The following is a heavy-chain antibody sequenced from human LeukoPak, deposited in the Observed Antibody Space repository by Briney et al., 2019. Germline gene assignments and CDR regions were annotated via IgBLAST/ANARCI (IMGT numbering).Heavy chain of an antibody. D-gene: IGHD6-13*01. Sequence: ASVKVSCKASGYTFTGYYTHWVRQAPGQGLEWMGWINPNSGGTNYAQKFQGWVTMTRDTSISTAYMELSRLRSDDTAVYYCARDIAAAVHYYGMDVWGKGTTVTVSS. V-gene: IGHV1-2*04. CDR3: ARDIAAAVHYYGMDV. CDR1: GYTFTGYY. CDR2: INPNSGGT. J-gene: IGHJ6*04.